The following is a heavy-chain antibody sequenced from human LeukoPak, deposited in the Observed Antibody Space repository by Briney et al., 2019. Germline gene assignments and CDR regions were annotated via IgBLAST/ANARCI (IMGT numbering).Heavy chain of an antibody. CDR2: MNPNSGNT. Sequence: GASVKVSCKTSGYTFTTYGINWVRQATGQGLEWMGWMNPNSGNTGYAQKFQGRVTVTRNTSISTAYMELSSLRSEDTAVYYCARGRRSRNSSRTPYYYYMDVWGKGTTVTISS. CDR1: GYTFTTYG. D-gene: IGHD6-13*01. V-gene: IGHV1-8*01. J-gene: IGHJ6*03. CDR3: ARGRRSRNSSRTPYYYYMDV.